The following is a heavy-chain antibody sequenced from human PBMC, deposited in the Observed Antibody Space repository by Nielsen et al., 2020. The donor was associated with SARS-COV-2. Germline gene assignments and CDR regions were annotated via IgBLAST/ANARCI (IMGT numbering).Heavy chain of an antibody. CDR1: GFTFSRYG. V-gene: IGHV3-33*06. CDR2: IWFDGSNR. CDR3: AKDRGSLIVGATIGYFDS. D-gene: IGHD1-26*01. J-gene: IGHJ4*02. Sequence: GGSLRLSCAASGFTFSRYGMHWVRQAPGRGLEWVAVIWFDGSNRYYAHSVRGRFTISRDNSENLLYLHVNSLRAEDTAVYFCAKDRGSLIVGATIGYFDSWGQGTLVTVSS.